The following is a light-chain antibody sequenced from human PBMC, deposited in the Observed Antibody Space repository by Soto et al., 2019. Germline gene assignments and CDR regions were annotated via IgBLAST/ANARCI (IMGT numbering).Light chain of an antibody. CDR3: QQYYSYPAT. V-gene: IGKV1-8*01. CDR2: AAS. Sequence: AIRMTQSPSSFSASTGDRVTITCRAXXGISSYLAWYQQKPGKAPKLLIYAASTLQSGVPSRFSGSGSGTDFTLTISCLQSEDFATYYCQQYYSYPATFGQGTKLEIK. J-gene: IGKJ2*01. CDR1: XGISSY.